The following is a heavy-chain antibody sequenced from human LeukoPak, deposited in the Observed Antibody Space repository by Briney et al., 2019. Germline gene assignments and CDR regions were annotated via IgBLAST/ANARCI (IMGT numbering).Heavy chain of an antibody. V-gene: IGHV3-30*18. CDR1: GFTFSSYG. J-gene: IGHJ4*02. CDR2: ISYDGSNK. CDR3: AKDRVGYYYDSSGYFTPLDY. D-gene: IGHD3-22*01. Sequence: GRSLRLSCAASGFTFSSYGMHWVRQAPGKGLEWVAVISYDGSNKYYADSVKGRFTISRNNSKNTLYLQTNSLRAEDTAVYYCAKDRVGYYYDSSGYFTPLDYWGQGTLVTVSS.